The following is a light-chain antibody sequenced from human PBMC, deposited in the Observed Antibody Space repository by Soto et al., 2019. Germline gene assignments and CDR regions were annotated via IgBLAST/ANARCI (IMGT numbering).Light chain of an antibody. CDR2: GAS. V-gene: IGKV3-20*01. CDR3: QQYGSSPTT. CDR1: QSVSSSY. Sequence: IMLTQSPGTLSLSPGERATLSCRASQSVSSSYLAWYQQKPGQAPRLLVYGASRRATDIPDRFSGSGSGTDFTLTISRLEPEDFAVYYCQQYGSSPTTFGGGTKVDIK. J-gene: IGKJ4*01.